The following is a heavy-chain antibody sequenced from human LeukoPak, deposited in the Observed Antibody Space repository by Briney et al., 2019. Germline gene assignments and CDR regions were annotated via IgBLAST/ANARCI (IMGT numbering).Heavy chain of an antibody. J-gene: IGHJ4*02. V-gene: IGHV3-23*01. Sequence: GGSLRLSCAASGFTFSSYAMSWVRQAPGKGLEWVSAISGSGGSTYYADSVKGRFTMSRDNSKNTLYLQMNSLRAEDTAVYYCARDKGDYHTSGSLFVFGGQGALVTVSS. CDR1: GFTFSSYA. D-gene: IGHD3-22*01. CDR2: ISGSGGST. CDR3: ARDKGDYHTSGSLFVF.